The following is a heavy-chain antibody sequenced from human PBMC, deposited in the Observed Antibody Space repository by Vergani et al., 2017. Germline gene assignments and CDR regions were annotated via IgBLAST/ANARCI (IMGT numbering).Heavy chain of an antibody. CDR2: ISGSGGNT. J-gene: IGHJ6*02. CDR3: AKARDPNCKGGNCYSYYYGLDL. V-gene: IGHV3-23*01. Sequence: VQLLESGGGFVQPGGSLRLSCGGSGFNFSRYALTWVRQAPGKGLEWVSAISGSGGNTFYTDSVQGRSTISRDNSKDTLYLQMNSLRVEDTAIYYFAKARDPNCKGGNCYSYYYGLDLWGQGTTVTVSS. CDR1: GFNFSRYA. D-gene: IGHD2-15*01.